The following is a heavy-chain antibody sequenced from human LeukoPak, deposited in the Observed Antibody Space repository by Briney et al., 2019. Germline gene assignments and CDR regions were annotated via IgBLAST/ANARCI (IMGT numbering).Heavy chain of an antibody. CDR2: INHSGST. CDR1: GGSFSGYY. CDR3: AGMRITTPTVRTLDY. V-gene: IGHV4-34*01. Sequence: SETLSLTCAVYGGSFSGYYWSWIRQPPGKGLEWSGEINHSGSTNYNPSLKSRVTISVDTSKNQFSLKLSSVTAADTAVYYCAGMRITTPTVRTLDYWGQGTLVTVSS. J-gene: IGHJ4*02. D-gene: IGHD1-14*01.